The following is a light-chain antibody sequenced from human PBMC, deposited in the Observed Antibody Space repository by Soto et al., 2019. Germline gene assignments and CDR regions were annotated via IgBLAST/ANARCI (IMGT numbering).Light chain of an antibody. CDR3: KSYAGSNTYV. CDR1: KINIGVNAF. Sequence: QSALTQPPSASGSPGRPAPFSCPETKINIGVNAFVPWNQHHPGKAPRLIIYEVVQRPPGVPDRFSGSKSGNTAPLTVSGLQAADEADYFCKSYAGSNTYVFGSGTKLTVL. CDR2: EVV. V-gene: IGLV2-8*01. J-gene: IGLJ1*01.